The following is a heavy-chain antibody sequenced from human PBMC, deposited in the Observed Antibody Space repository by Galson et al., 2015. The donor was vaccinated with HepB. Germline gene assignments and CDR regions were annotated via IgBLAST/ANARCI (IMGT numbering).Heavy chain of an antibody. CDR1: GYTFTSYA. V-gene: IGHV1-3*01. CDR3: ARDFGPSQQWLWEEDVPGLEFDY. J-gene: IGHJ4*02. CDR2: INAGNGNT. D-gene: IGHD6-19*01. Sequence: SVKVSCKASGYTFTSYAMHWVRQAPGQRLEWMGWINAGNGNTKYSQKFQGRVTITRDTSASTAYMELSSLRSEDTAVYYCARDFGPSQQWLWEEDVPGLEFDYWGQGTLVTVSS.